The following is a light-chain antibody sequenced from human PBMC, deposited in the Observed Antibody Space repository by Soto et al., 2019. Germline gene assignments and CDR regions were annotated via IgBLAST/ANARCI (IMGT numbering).Light chain of an antibody. CDR2: EVS. CDR3: TSYTSSSTYV. J-gene: IGLJ1*01. CDR1: SIDVGDYNF. Sequence: QSALTQPASVSGSPGQSLTISCTGTSIDVGDYNFVSWYQQHPGKAPKLMIYEVSNRPSGVSNRFSGSKSGNTASLTISGLQAEDEADYYCTSYTSSSTYVFGTGTKATVL. V-gene: IGLV2-14*01.